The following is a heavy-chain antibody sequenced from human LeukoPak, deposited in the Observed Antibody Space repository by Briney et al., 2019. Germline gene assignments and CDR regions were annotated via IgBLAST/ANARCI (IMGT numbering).Heavy chain of an antibody. CDR2: ISSSSSYI. V-gene: IGHV3-21*01. Sequence: GGSLRLSCVASGFTLRSYVMNWVRQAPGKGLEWVSSISSSSSYINYPDSVKGRFTISRDNAKNSLYLQMNSLRAEDTAVYYCVREVVGATAHAFDIWGQGTMVTVSS. CDR3: VREVVGATAHAFDI. CDR1: GFTLRSYV. D-gene: IGHD1-26*01. J-gene: IGHJ3*02.